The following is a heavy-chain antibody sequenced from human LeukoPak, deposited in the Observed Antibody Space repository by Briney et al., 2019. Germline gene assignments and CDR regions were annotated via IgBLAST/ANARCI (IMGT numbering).Heavy chain of an antibody. Sequence: SETLSLTCAVYGGSFSGYYWSWIRQPPGKGLEWIGEINHSGSTNYNPSLKSRVTISVDTSKNQFSLKLSSVTAADTAVYYCAREDTYYDFWSGYSSWGQGTLVTVSS. CDR2: INHSGST. CDR1: GGSFSGYY. D-gene: IGHD3-3*01. J-gene: IGHJ5*02. V-gene: IGHV4-34*01. CDR3: AREDTYYDFWSGYSS.